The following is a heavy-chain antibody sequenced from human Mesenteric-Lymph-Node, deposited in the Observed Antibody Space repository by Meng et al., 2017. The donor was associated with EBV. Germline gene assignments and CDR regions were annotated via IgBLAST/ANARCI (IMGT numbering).Heavy chain of an antibody. CDR1: GYNFNNYG. J-gene: IGHJ4*02. Sequence: QVHLEQSGAGVKKPGASVQVARKAAGYNFNNYGTTWVRQAPGQGREWMGWISAYNGNTDYAQKLQGRVTMTKDKSTTTAYMDLRSLRSDDTAVYYCARVSDSDSSGLDYWGQGTLVTVSS. CDR2: ISAYNGNT. V-gene: IGHV1-18*01. D-gene: IGHD3-22*01. CDR3: ARVSDSDSSGLDY.